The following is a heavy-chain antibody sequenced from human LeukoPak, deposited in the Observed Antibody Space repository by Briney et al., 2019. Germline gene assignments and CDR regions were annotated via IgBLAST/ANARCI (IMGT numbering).Heavy chain of an antibody. CDR2: IYYSGST. V-gene: IGHV4-59*01. J-gene: IGHJ6*02. D-gene: IGHD5-18*01. CDR3: ARDGGYSYGQAHYYYYGMDV. Sequence: PSETLSLTCTVSGGSISSYYWSWIRQPPGKGLEWIGYIYYSGSTNYNPSLKSRVTISVDTSKNQFSLKLSSVTAADTAVYYCARDGGYSYGQAHYYYYGMDVWGQGTTVTVSS. CDR1: GGSISSYY.